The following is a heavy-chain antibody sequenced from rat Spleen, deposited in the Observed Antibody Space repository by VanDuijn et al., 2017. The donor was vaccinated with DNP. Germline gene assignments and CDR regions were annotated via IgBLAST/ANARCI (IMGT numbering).Heavy chain of an antibody. Sequence: EVQVLESGGGLVQPGRSLKLSCAASGFTFSNYAMAWVRQAPTKGLEWVASISTGGGNTYYRDSVKGRFTVSRDNAKNTQYLQMDSLRSEDTATYYCATLTTEGIDLAYWGQGTLVTVSS. D-gene: IGHD1-11*01. J-gene: IGHJ3*01. CDR1: GFTFSNYA. CDR3: ATLTTEGIDLAY. V-gene: IGHV5S13*01. CDR2: ISTGGGNT.